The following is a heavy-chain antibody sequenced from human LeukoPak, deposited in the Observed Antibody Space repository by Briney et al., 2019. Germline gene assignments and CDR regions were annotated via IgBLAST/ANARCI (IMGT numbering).Heavy chain of an antibody. J-gene: IGHJ1*01. CDR2: IYPGDSVT. V-gene: IGHV5-51*01. D-gene: IGHD3-3*01. Sequence: GESLKISCQTSGFSFTTYWIGWVRQMPGKGLEWMGIIYPGDSVTRYSPSFDGQVTISADKSNRTAYLQWNSLKASDTAVYYCARHFGSPSPGVQHWGQGTPVIVSS. CDR1: GFSFTTYW. CDR3: ARHFGSPSPGVQH.